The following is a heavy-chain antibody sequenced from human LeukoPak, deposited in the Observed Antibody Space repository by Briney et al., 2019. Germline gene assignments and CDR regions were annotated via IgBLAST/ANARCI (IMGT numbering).Heavy chain of an antibody. V-gene: IGHV1-8*01. CDR3: ARGRVSGSGVGY. CDR2: MNPNSGNT. Sequence: ASVKVSCKASGYTFTSYDINWVRQATGQGLEWMGWMNPNSGNTGYARKFQGRVTMTRNTSISTAYMELSSLRSEDTAVYYCARGRVSGSGVGYWGQGTLVTVSS. D-gene: IGHD3-10*01. J-gene: IGHJ4*02. CDR1: GYTFTSYD.